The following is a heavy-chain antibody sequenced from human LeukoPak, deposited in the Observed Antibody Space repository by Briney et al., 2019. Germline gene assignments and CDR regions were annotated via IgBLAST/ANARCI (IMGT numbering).Heavy chain of an antibody. J-gene: IGHJ4*02. D-gene: IGHD1-26*01. CDR1: GGSISGYY. CDR2: IYYTGST. V-gene: IGHV4-59*08. CDR3: ARYFSGKTLDY. Sequence: SETLSLTCTVSGGSISGYYWSWIRQPPGKGLEWIAFIYYTGSTHYKPSLKSRVTISVDTSKNQFSLKLSAVTAADTAVYYCARYFSGKTLDYWGQGTLVTASS.